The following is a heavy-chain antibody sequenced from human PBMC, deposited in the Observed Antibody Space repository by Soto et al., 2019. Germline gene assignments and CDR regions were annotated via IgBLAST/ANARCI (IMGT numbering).Heavy chain of an antibody. CDR2: INPNSGGT. V-gene: IGHV1-2*02. CDR1: GYTFTGYY. CDR3: ATPGNPWSRSWYIFDY. J-gene: IGHJ4*02. Sequence: ASVKVSCKASGYTFTGYYMHWVRQAPGQGLEWMGWINPNSGGTNYAQKFQGRVTMTRDTSISTAYMELSRLRSDDTAVYYCATPGNPWSRSWYIFDYWGQGTLVTVSS. D-gene: IGHD6-13*01.